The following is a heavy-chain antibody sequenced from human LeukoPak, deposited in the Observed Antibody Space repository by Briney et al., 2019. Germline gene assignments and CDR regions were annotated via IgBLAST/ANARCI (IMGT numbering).Heavy chain of an antibody. CDR2: IIPTFGTA. D-gene: IGHD2-15*01. Sequence: SVKVSCKASGGTFSSYAISWVRQAPGQGLEWMGGIIPTFGTANYAQKFQGRVTITADESTSTAYMELSSLRSEDTAVYYCARDLRPHCSGGSCYTLDYWGQGTLVTVSS. V-gene: IGHV1-69*13. CDR1: GGTFSSYA. J-gene: IGHJ4*02. CDR3: ARDLRPHCSGGSCYTLDY.